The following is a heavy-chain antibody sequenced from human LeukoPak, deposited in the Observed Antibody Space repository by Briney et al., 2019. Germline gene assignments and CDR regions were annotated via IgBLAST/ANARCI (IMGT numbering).Heavy chain of an antibody. Sequence: GGSLRCSCAASGFTFCSYSMNWVRQAPGKGLEGFSYSSSGSSTIYYADSVKGRLTISRDNSKNTLYLQMSSLRAEHTAVYYCARAGGSYNYNLDNWGQKTPVTVSS. D-gene: IGHD1-26*01. CDR3: ARAGGSYNYNLDN. CDR2: SSSGSSTI. J-gene: IGHJ4*02. CDR1: GFTFCSYS. V-gene: IGHV3-48*01.